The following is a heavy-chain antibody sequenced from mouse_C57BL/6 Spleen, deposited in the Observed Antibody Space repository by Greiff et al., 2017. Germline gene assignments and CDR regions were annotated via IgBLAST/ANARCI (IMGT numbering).Heavy chain of an antibody. CDR1: GYTFTSYW. D-gene: IGHD4-1*01. Sequence: VQVVESGAELVRPGSSVKLSCKASGYTFTSYWMHWVKQRPIQGLEWIGNIDPSDSETHYNQKFKDKATLTVDKSSSTAYMQLSSLTSEDSAVYYCARRDWDDAMDYWGQGTSVTVSS. J-gene: IGHJ4*01. CDR2: IDPSDSET. CDR3: ARRDWDDAMDY. V-gene: IGHV1-52*01.